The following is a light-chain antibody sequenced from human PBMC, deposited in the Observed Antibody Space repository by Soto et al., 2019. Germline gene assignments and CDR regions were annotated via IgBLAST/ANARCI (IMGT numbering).Light chain of an antibody. CDR3: PEYIIGYS. Sequence: IVMTQSPATLSVSPGERATLSCRASQSVSSSLAWYQHKPGQAPSLLIYGASIRATGIPGKFSGSGSGTEFTITIGSVQSEDFAAYYRPEYIIGYSFGQGTKLEIK. V-gene: IGKV3D-15*01. J-gene: IGKJ2*01. CDR1: QSVSSS. CDR2: GAS.